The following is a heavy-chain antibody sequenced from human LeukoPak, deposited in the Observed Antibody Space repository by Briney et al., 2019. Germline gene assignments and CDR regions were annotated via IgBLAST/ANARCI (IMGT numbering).Heavy chain of an antibody. V-gene: IGHV1-69*04. CDR2: IIPILGIA. J-gene: IGHJ6*02. CDR3: ATREKSYYDFWSGYYRASPSGMDV. CDR1: GGTFSSYA. Sequence: ASVKVSCKASGGTFSSYAISWVRQAPGQGLEWMGRIIPILGIANYAQKFQGRVTITADKSTSTAYMELSSLRSEDTAVYYCATREKSYYDFWSGYYRASPSGMDVWGQGTTVTVSS. D-gene: IGHD3-3*01.